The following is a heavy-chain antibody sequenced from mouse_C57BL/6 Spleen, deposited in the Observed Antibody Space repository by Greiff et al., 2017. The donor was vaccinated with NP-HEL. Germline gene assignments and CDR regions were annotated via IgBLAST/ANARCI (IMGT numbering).Heavy chain of an antibody. J-gene: IGHJ2*01. CDR2: ISSGSSTI. Sequence: EVHLVESGGGLVKPGGSLKLSCAASGFTFSDYGMHWVRQAPEKGLEWVAYISSGSSTIYYADTVKGRFTISRDNAKNTLFLQMTSLRSEDTAMYYCANNYGYDGGYFDYWGQGTTLTVSS. D-gene: IGHD2-2*01. CDR1: GFTFSDYG. CDR3: ANNYGYDGGYFDY. V-gene: IGHV5-17*01.